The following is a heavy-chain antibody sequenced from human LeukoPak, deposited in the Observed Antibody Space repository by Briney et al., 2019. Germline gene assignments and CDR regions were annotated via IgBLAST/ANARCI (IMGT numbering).Heavy chain of an antibody. V-gene: IGHV4-30-4*08. CDR2: IYYSGST. CDR1: GSSISSGDYY. D-gene: IGHD5-12*01. J-gene: IGHJ4*02. CDR3: ARGGGYDPGRFDY. Sequence: SQTLSLTCTVSGSSISSGDYYWSWIRQPPGKGLEWIGYIYYSGSTYYNPSLKSRVTISVDTSKNQFSLKLSSVTAADTAVYYCARGGGYDPGRFDYWGQGTLVTVSS.